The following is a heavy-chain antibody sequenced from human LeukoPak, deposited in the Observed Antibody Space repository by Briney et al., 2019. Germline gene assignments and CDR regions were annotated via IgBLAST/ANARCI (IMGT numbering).Heavy chain of an antibody. CDR1: GGSVDSGSYY. CDR3: ARSHNGRPDAFDI. Sequence: PSQTLSRTCTISGGSVDSGSYYWSWIRQSAGKGLEWLGRIYSSGITNYNPSLKSRVTISVDTSNNLFSLKLSSVTAADTAVYYCARSHNGRPDAFDIWGQGTMVAVSS. J-gene: IGHJ3*02. D-gene: IGHD1-1*01. CDR2: IYSSGIT. V-gene: IGHV4-61*02.